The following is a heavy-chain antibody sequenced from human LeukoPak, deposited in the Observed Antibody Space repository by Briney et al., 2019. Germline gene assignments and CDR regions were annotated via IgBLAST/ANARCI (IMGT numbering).Heavy chain of an antibody. CDR1: GGSLNDYL. CDR2: VGHSGTT. CDR3: ARELISSRAAFDT. V-gene: IGHV4-34*01. Sequence: SETLSLTCAVYGGSLNDYLWSWIRQPPGQGLEWIGEVGHSGTTNYNPSLKSRVTISVDTSKNQFSLKLTSVTAADTAVYFCARELISSRAAFDTWGQGTVVTVSS. J-gene: IGHJ3*02. D-gene: IGHD3-10*01.